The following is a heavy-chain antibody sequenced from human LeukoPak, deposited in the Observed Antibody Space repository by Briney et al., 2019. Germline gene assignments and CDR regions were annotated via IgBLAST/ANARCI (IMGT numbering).Heavy chain of an antibody. J-gene: IGHJ5*02. Sequence: ASVKVSCKASRYTLASYAITWVRQAPALGLEWMGWISANSGNTNYAHKLQDRVTMTTDTSTNTAYMELRSLRSDDTAVYYCDRATPSPPSFTNGCYLEWFDRWGQGTLVTVSS. V-gene: IGHV1-18*01. CDR1: RYTLASYA. CDR2: ISANSGNT. CDR3: DRATPSPPSFTNGCYLEWFDR. D-gene: IGHD3-3*01.